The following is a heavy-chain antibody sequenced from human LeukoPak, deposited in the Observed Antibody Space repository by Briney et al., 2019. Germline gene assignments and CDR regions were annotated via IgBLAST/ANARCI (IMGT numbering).Heavy chain of an antibody. CDR3: ARGRRREIAARRMGFDP. V-gene: IGHV4-4*02. CDR1: GGSISSSNW. CDR2: IYHSGST. Sequence: SETLSLTCAVSGGSISSSNWWNWVRQPPGKGLEWIGEIYHSGSTNYNPSLKSRVTISVDTSKNQLSLKLSSVTAADTAVYYCARGRRREIAARRMGFDPWGQGTLVTVSS. D-gene: IGHD6-13*01. J-gene: IGHJ5*02.